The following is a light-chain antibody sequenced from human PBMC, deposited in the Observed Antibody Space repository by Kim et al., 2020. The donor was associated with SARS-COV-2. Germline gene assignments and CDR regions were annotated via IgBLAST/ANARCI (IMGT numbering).Light chain of an antibody. Sequence: DIQMTQSPSTLSASVGDSITITCRASQSISSWLAWYQQKPGKAPKLLIYKAASLESGVPSSFCGSGCGTEFTLTISSLQPDDFATYFCQQYNSYSRTFGQGTKLEI. V-gene: IGKV1-5*03. CDR2: KAA. CDR1: QSISSW. CDR3: QQYNSYSRT. J-gene: IGKJ2*01.